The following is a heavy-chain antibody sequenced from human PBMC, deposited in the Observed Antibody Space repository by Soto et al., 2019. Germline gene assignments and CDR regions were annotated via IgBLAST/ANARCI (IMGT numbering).Heavy chain of an antibody. V-gene: IGHV1-69*01. CDR2: IIPIVETP. J-gene: IGHJ5*02. D-gene: IGHD3-22*01. Sequence: QVQLVQSGAEVKKPGSSMKVSCKASGGTFNSYDINWVRQAPGQGLEWMGGIIPIVETPKYAQKFQGRVTIPADESTNTVYMEVSSLRSEDTAMYYCARLSRPNYYDTSGFFKDNWFDPWGQGTLVTVSS. CDR3: ARLSRPNYYDTSGFFKDNWFDP. CDR1: GGTFNSYD.